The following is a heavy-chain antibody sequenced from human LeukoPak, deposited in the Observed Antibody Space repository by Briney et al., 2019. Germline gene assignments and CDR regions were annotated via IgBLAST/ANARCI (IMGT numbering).Heavy chain of an antibody. J-gene: IGHJ6*03. V-gene: IGHV4-59*01. CDR2: IYYSGST. D-gene: IGHD2-15*01. CDR3: ARDSPHCSGGSCSNYYYYYMDV. Sequence: SETLSLTCTVSGGSISSYYWSRIRQPPGKGLEWIGYIYYSGSTNYNPSLKSRVTISVDTSKNQFSLKLSSVTAADTAVYYCARDSPHCSGGSCSNYYYYYMDVWGKGTTVTVSS. CDR1: GGSISSYY.